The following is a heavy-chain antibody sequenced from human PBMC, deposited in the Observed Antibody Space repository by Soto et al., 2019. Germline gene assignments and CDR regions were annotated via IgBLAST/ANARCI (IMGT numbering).Heavy chain of an antibody. CDR3: ARKRRDMVATKVLDY. CDR1: GYTFTVDV. CDR2: ISAYNGNT. V-gene: IGHV1-18*01. J-gene: IGHJ4*02. D-gene: IGHD5-12*01. Sequence: VPVNVSCTASGYTFTVDVVSRVRHAPRQGLEWMGWISAYNGNTNYAQKLQGRVTMTTDTSTSTAYMELRSLRSDDTAVYYCARKRRDMVATKVLDYWGEGILVTVSS.